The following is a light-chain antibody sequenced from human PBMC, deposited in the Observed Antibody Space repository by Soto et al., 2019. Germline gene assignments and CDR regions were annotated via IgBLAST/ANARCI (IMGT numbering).Light chain of an antibody. CDR1: SSDVGTYNL. J-gene: IGLJ1*01. CDR3: CSYAGSGTYV. CDR2: EGT. Sequence: QSALTQPASVSGSPGQSITISCTGTSSDVGTYNLISWYQQHPGKAPKLMIFEGTKRPSGVSNRFSGSKSGNTASLTISGRQAEDEADYYCCSYAGSGTYVFGTGTKLTVL. V-gene: IGLV2-23*01.